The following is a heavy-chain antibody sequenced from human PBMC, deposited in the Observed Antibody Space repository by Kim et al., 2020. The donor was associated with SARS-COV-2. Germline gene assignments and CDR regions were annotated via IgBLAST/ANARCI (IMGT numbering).Heavy chain of an antibody. V-gene: IGHV3-23*01. D-gene: IGHD1-26*01. CDR2: ISGRGTIT. CDR3: YSFGSGAY. Sequence: GGSLRLSCAASGFSFGSYAMTWVRQAPEKGLEWVSSISGRGTITYYADSVKGRFTISRDNSKNTLYLQMNSLTAEDTALYFCYSFGSGAYWGQGTLVTVSP. J-gene: IGHJ4*02. CDR1: GFSFGSYA.